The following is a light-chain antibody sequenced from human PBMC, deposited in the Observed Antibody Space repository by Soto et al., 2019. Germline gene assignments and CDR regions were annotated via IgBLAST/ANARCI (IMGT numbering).Light chain of an antibody. V-gene: IGKV3-20*01. CDR1: QCVSSSY. J-gene: IGKJ1*01. CDR2: GAS. CDR3: QQYGNSQWT. Sequence: EIVLTQSPGTLSLFPGDRATLSCRASQCVSSSYLSWYQQKPGQAPRVLIYGASTRATGIPDRFSGSGSGTDFTLTISRLEPEDFAVYYCQQYGNSQWTFGQGTKVEIK.